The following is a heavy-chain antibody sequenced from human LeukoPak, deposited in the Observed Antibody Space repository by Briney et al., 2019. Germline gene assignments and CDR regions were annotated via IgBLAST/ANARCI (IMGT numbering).Heavy chain of an antibody. J-gene: IGHJ6*03. CDR2: ISSSSSYI. D-gene: IGHD6-19*01. V-gene: IGHV3-21*01. CDR1: GFTFSSYS. CDR3: ARVGSSGWDYYMDV. Sequence: GGSLRLSCAPSGFTFSSYSMNWVRQAPGKGLEWVSSISSSSSYIYYADSVKGRFTISRDNAKNSLYLQMNSLRAEDTAVYYCARVGSSGWDYYMDVWGKGTTVTVSS.